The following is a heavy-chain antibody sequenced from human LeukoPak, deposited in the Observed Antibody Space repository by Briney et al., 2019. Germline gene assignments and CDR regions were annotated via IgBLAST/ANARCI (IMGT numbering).Heavy chain of an antibody. CDR3: ARGSSGWYRDYYYYMDV. Sequence: GGSLRLSCAASGFTFNKYTMNWVRQAPGKGLEWVSSISTSSSYIYYADSVKGRFTISRDNAKNSLYLQMNSLRAEDTAVYYCARGSSGWYRDYYYYMDVWGKGTTVTISS. D-gene: IGHD6-19*01. J-gene: IGHJ6*03. V-gene: IGHV3-21*01. CDR1: GFTFNKYT. CDR2: ISTSSSYI.